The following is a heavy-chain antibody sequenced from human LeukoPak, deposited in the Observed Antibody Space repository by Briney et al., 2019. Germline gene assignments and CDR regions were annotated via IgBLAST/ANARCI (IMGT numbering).Heavy chain of an antibody. CDR1: GFSLTNIA. J-gene: IGHJ5*02. D-gene: IGHD4/OR15-4a*01. V-gene: IGHV3-23*01. Sequence: PGGSLRLSCAASGFSLTNIAMAWVRQSPGKRLEWVSGILANGVTTYYADSVKGRFTISRDISKSTLYLQMNSLTVDDTATYFCVKDLNYGDGRWEFDPWGQGTLVTVA. CDR2: ILANGVTT. CDR3: VKDLNYGDGRWEFDP.